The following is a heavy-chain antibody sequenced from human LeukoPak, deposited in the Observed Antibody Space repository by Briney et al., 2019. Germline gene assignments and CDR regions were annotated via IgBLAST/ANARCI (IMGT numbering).Heavy chain of an antibody. D-gene: IGHD3-9*01. CDR1: GYTFTSYD. V-gene: IGHV1-8*01. Sequence: ASVKVSCKASGYTFTSYDINWVRQATGQGLEWMGWMNPNSGNTGYAQKFQGRVTMTRNTSISTAYMELSSLRSEDTAVYYCAGNAPKYDILTGLWWGKQTNWFDPWGQGTLVTVSS. CDR2: MNPNSGNT. J-gene: IGHJ5*02. CDR3: AGNAPKYDILTGLWWGKQTNWFDP.